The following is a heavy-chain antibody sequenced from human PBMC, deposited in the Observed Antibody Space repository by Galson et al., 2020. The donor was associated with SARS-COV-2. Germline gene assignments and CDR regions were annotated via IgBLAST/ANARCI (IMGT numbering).Heavy chain of an antibody. Sequence: HGESLKISCKASGYTFYKNSIGWARQMPGKGLEWMGMLFPGDSDIRYSPSFQGQVTISADKSIATAYLQWSSLKASDTAMYFCARWVYHSRGYYCDYWGQGTLVTVSS. V-gene: IGHV5-51*01. CDR3: ARWVYHSRGYYCDY. J-gene: IGHJ4*02. CDR2: LFPGDSDI. CDR1: GYTFYKNS. D-gene: IGHD3-22*01.